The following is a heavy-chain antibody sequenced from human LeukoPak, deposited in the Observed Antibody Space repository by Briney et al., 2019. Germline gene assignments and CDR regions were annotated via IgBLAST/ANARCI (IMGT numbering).Heavy chain of an antibody. Sequence: GGSLRLSCAASGFTFSGSAMHWVRQASGKGLEWVANIQQDGSEKYYVDSVKGRFTISRDNAKKSLYLQMNSLRAEDTAVYYCAPTPPVTSYNYPYYFDYWGQGTLVTVSS. CDR3: APTPPVTSYNYPYYFDY. CDR1: GFTFSGSA. CDR2: IQQDGSEK. D-gene: IGHD1-14*01. J-gene: IGHJ4*02. V-gene: IGHV3-7*02.